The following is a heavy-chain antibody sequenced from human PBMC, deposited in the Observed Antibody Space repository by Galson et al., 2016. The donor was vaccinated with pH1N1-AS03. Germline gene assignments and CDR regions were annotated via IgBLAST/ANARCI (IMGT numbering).Heavy chain of an antibody. CDR2: IHHGGDT. CDR3: AGDEGFANGINV. Sequence: SLRLSCAATGFTVSSGYHMSWVRQSPGKGLEWASVIHHGGDTYNADSVKGRFTIPRDNFENMVYLQMNSLRPEDTAVYYCAGDEGFANGINVWGQGTTVTVSS. J-gene: IGHJ6*02. V-gene: IGHV3-66*02. CDR1: GFTVSSGY. D-gene: IGHD3-3*01.